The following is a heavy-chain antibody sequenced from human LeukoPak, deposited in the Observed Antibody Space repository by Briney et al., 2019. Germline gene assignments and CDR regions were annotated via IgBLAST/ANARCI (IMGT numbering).Heavy chain of an antibody. Sequence: NPSETLSLTCTVSGGSISSYYWSWIRQPPGKGLEWIGYIYYSGSTNYNPSLKSRVTISVDTSKNQFSLKLSSVTAADTAVYYCARGTARYCSSTSCPYYYYYYMDVWGKGTTVTVSS. CDR1: GGSISSYY. CDR2: IYYSGST. D-gene: IGHD2-2*01. J-gene: IGHJ6*03. V-gene: IGHV4-59*01. CDR3: ARGTARYCSSTSCPYYYYYYMDV.